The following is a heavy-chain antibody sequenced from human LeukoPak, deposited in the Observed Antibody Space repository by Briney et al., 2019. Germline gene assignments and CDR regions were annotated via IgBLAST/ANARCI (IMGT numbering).Heavy chain of an antibody. CDR3: ARSGSSSWSYFDY. V-gene: IGHV3-30*04. CDR2: ISYDGSNK. D-gene: IGHD6-13*01. CDR1: GLTFSSYA. J-gene: IGHJ4*02. Sequence: GGSLRLPCAASGLTFSSYAMHWVRQAPGKGLEWVAVISYDGSNKYYADSVKGRFTISRDNSKNTLYLQMNSLRAEDTAVYYCARSGSSSWSYFDYWGQGTLVTVSS.